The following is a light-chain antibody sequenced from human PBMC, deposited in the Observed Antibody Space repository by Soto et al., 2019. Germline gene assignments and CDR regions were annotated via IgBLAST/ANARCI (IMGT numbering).Light chain of an antibody. Sequence: EIVLTQSPATLSLSPGERATVSCRASQSVSSSYLAWYQQKPGQAPRLLIYGASSRATGIPDRFSGSGSGTDFTLTISSLEPEDFAVYYCQQRSNWPQITFGQGTRLEIK. CDR1: QSVSSSY. CDR3: QQRSNWPQIT. CDR2: GAS. J-gene: IGKJ5*01. V-gene: IGKV3D-20*02.